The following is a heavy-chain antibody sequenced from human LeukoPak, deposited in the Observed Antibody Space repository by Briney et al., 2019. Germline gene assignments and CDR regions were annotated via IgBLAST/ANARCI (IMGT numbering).Heavy chain of an antibody. J-gene: IGHJ6*03. D-gene: IGHD1-26*01. V-gene: IGHV4-59*01. CDR2: IYYSGST. CDR3: ARRKGGSAGNYYYYYMDV. CDR1: GGSISSYY. Sequence: SETLSLTCTVSGGSISSYYWSWIRQPPGKGLEWIGYIYYSGSTNYNPSLKSRVTISVDTSKNQFSLKLSSVTAADTAVYYCARRKGGSAGNYYYYYMDVWGKGTTVTVSS.